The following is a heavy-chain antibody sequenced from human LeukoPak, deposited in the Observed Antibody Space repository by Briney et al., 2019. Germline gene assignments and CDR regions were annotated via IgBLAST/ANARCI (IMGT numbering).Heavy chain of an antibody. Sequence: GGSLRLSCAASGFSFSSYSMNWVRQAPGKGLEWVSSISSSGSTIYYADSVKGRFTISRDNAKNSLYLQMNSLRAEDTAVYYCARGFGYYDFWSGYYGYYYMDVWGKGTTVTVSS. CDR2: ISSSGSTI. CDR1: GFSFSSYS. D-gene: IGHD3-3*01. J-gene: IGHJ6*03. V-gene: IGHV3-48*04. CDR3: ARGFGYYDFWSGYYGYYYMDV.